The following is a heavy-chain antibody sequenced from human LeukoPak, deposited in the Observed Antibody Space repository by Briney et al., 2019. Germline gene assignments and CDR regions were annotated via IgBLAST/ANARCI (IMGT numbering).Heavy chain of an antibody. V-gene: IGHV1-2*02. CDR1: GYTFTGCY. D-gene: IGHD2-2*02. CDR2: INPNSGGT. Sequence: GSLKVSCKASGYTFTGCYMHWVRQAPGQGLEWMGWINPNSGGTNYAQKFQGRVTMTRDTSISTAYMELSRLRSDDTAVYYCAREGYCSSTSCYIYYYYYYMDVWGKGTTVTVSS. J-gene: IGHJ6*03. CDR3: AREGYCSSTSCYIYYYYYYMDV.